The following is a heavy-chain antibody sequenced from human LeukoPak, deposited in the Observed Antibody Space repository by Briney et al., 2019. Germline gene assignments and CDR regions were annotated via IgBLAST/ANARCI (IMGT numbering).Heavy chain of an antibody. J-gene: IGHJ4*02. CDR1: GFTFSSYA. D-gene: IGHD2-2*01. CDR2: IYPSGGST. CDR3: ARDYCSSTSCYLDY. V-gene: IGHV1-46*01. Sequence: GGSLRHSCAASGFTFSSYAMHWVRQAPGQGLEWLGIIYPSGGSTSYTQKFQGRVTMTRDTSTSTVYMELSSLRSEDTAVYYCARDYCSSTSCYLDYWGQGTLVTVSS.